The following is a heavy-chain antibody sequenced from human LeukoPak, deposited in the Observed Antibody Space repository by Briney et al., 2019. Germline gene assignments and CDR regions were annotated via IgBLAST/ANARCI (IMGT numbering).Heavy chain of an antibody. J-gene: IGHJ3*02. CDR2: IRSDNSDE. Sequence: GGSLRLSCTASRFSFSDDPMNWVRQAPGKGLEWVSNIRSDNSDENYADSVKGRFTISRDNVKNSLYLQMNSLRAEDTAVYYCVRDTHYAFDSWGQGTMVTVS. CDR1: RFSFSDDP. V-gene: IGHV3-48*01. CDR3: VRDTHYAFDS.